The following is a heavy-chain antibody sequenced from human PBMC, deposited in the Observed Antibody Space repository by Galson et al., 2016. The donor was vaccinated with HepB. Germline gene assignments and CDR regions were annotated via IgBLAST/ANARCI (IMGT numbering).Heavy chain of an antibody. Sequence: SLRLSCAASGFSFSSYAMSWVRQAPGKGLEWVSAIYSGGSTHYADSVKGRFTISRDNSKNTVYLEMKSLRAEDTAVYYCARALSGWDGFDYWGQGTLVIVSS. J-gene: IGHJ4*02. CDR3: ARALSGWDGFDY. D-gene: IGHD6-19*01. V-gene: IGHV3-23*05. CDR2: IYSGGST. CDR1: GFSFSSYA.